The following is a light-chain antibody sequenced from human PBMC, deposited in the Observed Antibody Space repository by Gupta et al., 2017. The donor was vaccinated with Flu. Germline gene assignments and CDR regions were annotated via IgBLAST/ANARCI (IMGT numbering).Light chain of an antibody. Sequence: DIVMTQSPDSLAVSLGERVTISCRSSQSLSYGSDNNNYLAWYQQRPGQPPRLLLYWASIRETGVPDRFSGGGSGTDFTLTISGVQAEDVAVDFCQQYYSTPRTFGQGTKVEIK. V-gene: IGKV4-1*01. CDR3: QQYYSTPRT. J-gene: IGKJ1*01. CDR1: QSLSYGSDNNNY. CDR2: WAS.